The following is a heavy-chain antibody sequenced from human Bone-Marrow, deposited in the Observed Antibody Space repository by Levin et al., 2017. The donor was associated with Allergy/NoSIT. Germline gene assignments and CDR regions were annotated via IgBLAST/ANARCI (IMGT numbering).Heavy chain of an antibody. D-gene: IGHD2-2*01. J-gene: IGHJ6*02. CDR3: ARVDCSSTSCYALATEIYGMDV. CDR2: ISAYNGNT. CDR1: GYTFTSYG. Sequence: GASVKVSCKASGYTFTSYGISWVRQAPGQGLEWMGWISAYNGNTNYAQKLQGRVTMTTDTSTSTAYMELRSLRSDDTAVYYCARVDCSSTSCYALATEIYGMDVWGQGTTVTVSS. V-gene: IGHV1-18*01.